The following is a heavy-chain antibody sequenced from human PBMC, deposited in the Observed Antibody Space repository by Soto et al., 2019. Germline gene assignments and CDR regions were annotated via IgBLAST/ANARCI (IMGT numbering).Heavy chain of an antibody. CDR3: GPRGAVADPRGY. CDR1: GGSFSDFY. J-gene: IGHJ4*02. Sequence: SETLSLTCSFSGGSFSDFYWTWIRQPPGKGLEWIGEINHSGSTNYNPSLKSRVAISVDTSKNQFSLNLTSVTAADTAVYYCGPRGAVADPRGYWGQGTLVTVSS. V-gene: IGHV4-34*01. CDR2: INHSGST. D-gene: IGHD6-19*01.